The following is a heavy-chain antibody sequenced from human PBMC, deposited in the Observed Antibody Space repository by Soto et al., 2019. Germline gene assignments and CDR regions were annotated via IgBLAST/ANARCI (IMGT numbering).Heavy chain of an antibody. J-gene: IGHJ6*02. Sequence: PSETLSLTCTVSGDSVGSGGYYWSWIRQPPGKGLEWIGYIYSSGSANYNPSLKSRVTISRDTSKNQISLKVASVTAADTAGYYCARGFSSVSMDAWGQGTTVTASS. D-gene: IGHD6-19*01. V-gene: IGHV4-61*08. CDR3: ARGFSSVSMDA. CDR1: GDSVGSGGYY. CDR2: IYSSGSA.